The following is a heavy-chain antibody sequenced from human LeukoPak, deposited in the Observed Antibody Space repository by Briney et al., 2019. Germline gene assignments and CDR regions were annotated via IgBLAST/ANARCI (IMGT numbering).Heavy chain of an antibody. CDR3: ARDPVDRYCSSTSCYV. CDR2: ISSSSSTI. V-gene: IGHV3-48*01. CDR1: GLTFSSYS. J-gene: IGHJ4*02. D-gene: IGHD2-2*01. Sequence: GGSLRLSCAASGLTFSSYSMNWVRQAPGKGLEWVSYISSSSSTIYYADSVKGRFTISRDNAKNSLYLQMNSLRAEDTAVYYCARDPVDRYCSSTSCYVWGQGTLVTVPS.